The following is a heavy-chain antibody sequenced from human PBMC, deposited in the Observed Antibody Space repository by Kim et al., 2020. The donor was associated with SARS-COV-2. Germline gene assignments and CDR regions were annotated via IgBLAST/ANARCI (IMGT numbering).Heavy chain of an antibody. CDR2: ISSSGSTI. CDR3: ARVPTMRGYDYSNYYGMDV. D-gene: IGHD4-4*01. CDR1: GFTFSDYY. J-gene: IGHJ6*02. V-gene: IGHV3-11*01. Sequence: GGSLRLSCAASGFTFSDYYMSWIRQAPGKGLEWVSYISSSGSTIYYADSVKGRFTISRDNAKNSLYLQMNSLRAEDTAVYYCARVPTMRGYDYSNYYGMDVWGQGTTVTVSS.